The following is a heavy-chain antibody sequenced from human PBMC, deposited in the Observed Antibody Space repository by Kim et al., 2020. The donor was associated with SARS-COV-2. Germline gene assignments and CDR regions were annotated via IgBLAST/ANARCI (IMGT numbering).Heavy chain of an antibody. CDR1: GFTVSSNY. J-gene: IGHJ3*01. V-gene: IGHV3-53*04. CDR3: ASDFSGLKALVF. D-gene: IGHD1-26*01. Sequence: GGSLRLSCAASGFTVSSNYMSWVRQAPGKGLEWVAVIYTDGNTKYADSVKGRFTISRHNSKNTLYLQMKSLRAEDTAGNYCASDFSGLKALVFWGQGRRV. CDR2: IYTDGNT.